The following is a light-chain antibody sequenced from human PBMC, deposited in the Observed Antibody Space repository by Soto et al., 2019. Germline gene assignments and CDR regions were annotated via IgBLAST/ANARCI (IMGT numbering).Light chain of an antibody. J-gene: IGKJ1*01. Sequence: EIALTQSPGTLSLSPGERATLSCRASQSVSSSYLAWYQQKPGQAPRLLIYGASRRATGIPDRFSGSGSGTDCPLTVSRLEPEDFAVYYCQQYGSSWWTFGQRTKVEIK. CDR2: GAS. CDR3: QQYGSSWWT. V-gene: IGKV3-20*01. CDR1: QSVSSSY.